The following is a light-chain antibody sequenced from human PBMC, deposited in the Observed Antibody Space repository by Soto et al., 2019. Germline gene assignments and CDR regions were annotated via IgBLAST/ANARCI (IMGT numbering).Light chain of an antibody. Sequence: EIVLTQSPGTLSLSPGERVTLSCRASESVSSNFLAWYQQKPGQAPRLLIYGASSRAAGIPDRFSGSGSGTDFTLTINRVEPEDLALYYGHQDGSPDTFGQGTKLEIK. CDR2: GAS. CDR3: HQDGSPDT. V-gene: IGKV3-20*01. CDR1: ESVSSNF. J-gene: IGKJ2*01.